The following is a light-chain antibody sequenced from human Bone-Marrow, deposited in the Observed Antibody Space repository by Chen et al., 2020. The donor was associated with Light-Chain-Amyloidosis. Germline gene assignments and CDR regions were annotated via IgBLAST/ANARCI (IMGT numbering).Light chain of an antibody. CDR2: DDS. J-gene: IGLJ3*02. V-gene: IGLV3-21*02. CDR1: NIGSTS. CDR3: QVWDRSSDRPV. Sequence: SYVLTQPSSVSLAPGQPATLACGGNNIGSTSVHWYQQTPGQAPLLVVYDDSDRPSGIPERLSGSNSGNTATLTISRVEAGDEADYYCQVWDRSSDRPVFGGGTKLTVL.